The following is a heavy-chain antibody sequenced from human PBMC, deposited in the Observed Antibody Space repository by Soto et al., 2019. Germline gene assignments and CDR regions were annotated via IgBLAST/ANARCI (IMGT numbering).Heavy chain of an antibody. CDR1: GYTFTGYY. CDR3: ARTDYLFATLSYYFYY. Sequence: QVQLVQSGAEEKKPGASVKVSCKASGYTFTGYYVNWARQAPGQGLARMGWINPEKGVPNYAQKLQGRVTLSRDTSINTAYLELSRLTSDDTAMYYSARTDYLFATLSYYFYYCGQGTLVTVSS. CDR2: INPEKGVP. J-gene: IGHJ4*02. V-gene: IGHV1-2*02. D-gene: IGHD3-16*01.